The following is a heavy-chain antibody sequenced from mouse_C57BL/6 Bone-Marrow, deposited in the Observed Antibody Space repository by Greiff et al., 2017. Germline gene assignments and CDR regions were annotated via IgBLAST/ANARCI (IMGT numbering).Heavy chain of an antibody. CDR3: TRGKFPRYDVGYARDY. D-gene: IGHD2-12*01. CDR1: GFTFSSYA. Sequence: EVKLVESGEGLVKPGGSLKLSCAASGFTFSSYAMSWVRQTPEKRLEWVAYISSSGDYIYYADTVQGRFTISRDNARNTLYLQMSSLKSEDTAMYYCTRGKFPRYDVGYARDYWGQGTSVTVSS. CDR2: ISSSGDYI. V-gene: IGHV5-9-1*02. J-gene: IGHJ4*01.